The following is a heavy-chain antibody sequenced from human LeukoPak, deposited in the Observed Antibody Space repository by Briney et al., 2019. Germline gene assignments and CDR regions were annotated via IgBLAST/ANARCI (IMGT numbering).Heavy chain of an antibody. J-gene: IGHJ4*01. Sequence: ASVKVSCKASGYTFTGHHMHWVRQAPGQRLEWMGWIDPNSGGTNYAQKFQGRVTVTRDTSISTAYMELSRLKSDDTAVYYCAKWRGYSSGWSGPFDDWGQGTLVTVSS. CDR2: IDPNSGGT. D-gene: IGHD6-19*01. V-gene: IGHV1-2*02. CDR3: AKWRGYSSGWSGPFDD. CDR1: GYTFTGHH.